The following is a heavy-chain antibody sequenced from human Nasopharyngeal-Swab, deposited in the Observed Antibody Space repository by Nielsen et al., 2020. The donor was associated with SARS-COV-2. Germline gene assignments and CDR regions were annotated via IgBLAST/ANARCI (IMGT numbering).Heavy chain of an antibody. CDR2: IRGTGGST. J-gene: IGHJ1*01. Sequence: GESLKISCAASGFTFSSYAMSWVRQAPGKRLEWVSGIRGTGGSTYYADSVKGRFTISRDNSEDTLYLQMNSLRAEDTAVYYCAKEGYSSRGEITGYFQHWGQGTLVTVSS. D-gene: IGHD6-13*01. CDR1: GFTFSSYA. V-gene: IGHV3-23*01. CDR3: AKEGYSSRGEITGYFQH.